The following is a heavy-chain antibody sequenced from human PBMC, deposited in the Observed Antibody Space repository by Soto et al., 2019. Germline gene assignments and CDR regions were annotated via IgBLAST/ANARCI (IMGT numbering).Heavy chain of an antibody. Sequence: ASVKVSCKASGYTFTTYDISWVRQATGQGLEWMGWMNPYSGNTGYAQKFQGRVTVARNTSISTVYMELSGLRPDDTAVYYCARRKERSGPHYFDYWGQGSQVTVSS. D-gene: IGHD6-25*01. J-gene: IGHJ4*02. CDR1: GYTFTTYD. CDR2: MNPYSGNT. CDR3: ARRKERSGPHYFDY. V-gene: IGHV1-8*01.